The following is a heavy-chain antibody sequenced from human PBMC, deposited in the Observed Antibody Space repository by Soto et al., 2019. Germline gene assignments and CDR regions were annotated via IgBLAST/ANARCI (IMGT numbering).Heavy chain of an antibody. Sequence: GGSLRLSCVASGFTFSSYAMRWVRQAPGKGLEWVAVISYDGSKKYNADSVKGRFTISRDNSKNTLYLQMNSLGAEDTAVYYCARDRQYTSSWLDYWGQGTLVTVSS. D-gene: IGHD6-13*01. CDR2: ISYDGSKK. CDR1: GFTFSSYA. CDR3: ARDRQYTSSWLDY. V-gene: IGHV3-30-3*01. J-gene: IGHJ4*02.